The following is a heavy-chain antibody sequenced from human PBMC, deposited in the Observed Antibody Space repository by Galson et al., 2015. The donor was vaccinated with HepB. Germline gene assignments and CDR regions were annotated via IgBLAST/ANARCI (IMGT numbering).Heavy chain of an antibody. CDR2: FDPEDGET. CDR3: ATQAPKYYYDSSDHPFNY. J-gene: IGHJ4*02. CDR1: GYTFTDLS. D-gene: IGHD3-22*01. Sequence: SVKVSCKVSGYTFTDLSMHWVRQAPGKGLEWMGGFDPEDGETVYAQKFQGRVTMTEDTSSDAAYMELSSLRSEDTAMYYCATQAPKYYYDSSDHPFNYWGQGTLVTVSS. V-gene: IGHV1-24*01.